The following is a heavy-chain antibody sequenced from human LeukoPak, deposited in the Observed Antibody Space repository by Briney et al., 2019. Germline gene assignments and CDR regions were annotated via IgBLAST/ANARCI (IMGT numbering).Heavy chain of an antibody. CDR1: GSTFSSYA. V-gene: IGHV1-69*13. CDR3: ARADRREGFDP. J-gene: IGHJ5*02. CDR2: IIPIFGTA. Sequence: GASVKVSCTASGSTFSSYAISWVRQAPGQGLEWMGGIIPIFGTANYAQKFQGRVTITADESTSTAYMELSSLRSEDTAVYYCARADRREGFDPWGQGTLVTVSS.